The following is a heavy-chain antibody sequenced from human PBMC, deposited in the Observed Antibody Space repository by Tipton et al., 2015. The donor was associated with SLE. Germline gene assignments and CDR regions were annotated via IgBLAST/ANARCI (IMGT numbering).Heavy chain of an antibody. J-gene: IGHJ3*02. CDR1: GGSFSGYY. CDR3: ARGKKKSIAAAGSAFDI. CDR2: INHSGST. V-gene: IGHV4-34*01. D-gene: IGHD6-13*01. Sequence: LRLSCAVYGGSFSGYYWSWIRQPPGKGLEWIGEINHSGSTNYNPSLKSRVTIPVDTSKNQFSLKLSSGTAADTAVYYCARGKKKSIAAAGSAFDIWGQGTMVTVSS.